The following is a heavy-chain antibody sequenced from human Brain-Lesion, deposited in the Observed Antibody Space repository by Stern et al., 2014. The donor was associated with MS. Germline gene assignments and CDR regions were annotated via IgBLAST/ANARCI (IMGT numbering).Heavy chain of an antibody. CDR1: GGSISSSNW. CDR3: ARFPASRPHVFDS. Sequence: VQLVESGPGLVKPSGTLSLTCAVSGGSISSSNWWSWVRQSPGKGLEWIGESDHSGSTISNPSLKSRVTEPVDNPKNRSPLTLRSGTAADTAVYFCARFPASRPHVFDSWGQGTLVTVSS. V-gene: IGHV4-4*02. J-gene: IGHJ4*02. CDR2: SDHSGST. D-gene: IGHD6-13*01.